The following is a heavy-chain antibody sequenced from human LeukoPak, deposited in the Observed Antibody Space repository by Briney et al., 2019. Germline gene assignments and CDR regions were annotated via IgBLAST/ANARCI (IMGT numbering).Heavy chain of an antibody. CDR1: GYTFTIYA. Sequence: ASVKVSCKASGYTFTIYAIHWVRQAPGQRLEWMGWISAGNGNTKYSQELQGRVTFTRDTSASTAYMELSSLTSQDTAVYYCARAPRGNSGYCSSPSCTDHRYNWFDPWGQGTLVTVSS. D-gene: IGHD2-2*01. J-gene: IGHJ5*02. V-gene: IGHV1-3*01. CDR2: ISAGNGNT. CDR3: ARAPRGNSGYCSSPSCTDHRYNWFDP.